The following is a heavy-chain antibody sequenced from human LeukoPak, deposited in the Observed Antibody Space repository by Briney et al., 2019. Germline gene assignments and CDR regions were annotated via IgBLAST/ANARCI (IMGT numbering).Heavy chain of an antibody. J-gene: IGHJ4*02. CDR2: IYYSGST. D-gene: IGHD3-9*01. CDR3: ARGRFYYDILTGYHDY. CDR1: GGSISSGGYY. V-gene: IGHV4-31*03. Sequence: PSQTLSLTCTVSGGSISSGGYYWSWIRQHPGKGLEWIGYIYYSGSTYYNPSLKSRVTISVDTSKNQFSLKLSSETAADTAVYYCARGRFYYDILTGYHDYWGQGTLVTVSS.